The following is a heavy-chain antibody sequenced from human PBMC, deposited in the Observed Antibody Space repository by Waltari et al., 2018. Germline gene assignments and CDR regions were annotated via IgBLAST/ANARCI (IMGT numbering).Heavy chain of an antibody. CDR1: GYAVNSGFY. Sequence: QVQLQESGPGLVKSSATLSLTCDVSGYAVNSGFYCGWIRQAPGKGLEWVATIYHDGTTFYNPSLKSRLSVSMDTSKNQISLTLKSVTAADTALYYCSRQVLGYCTSAACRRLESWGQGTLVTVSS. V-gene: IGHV4-38-2*01. CDR2: IYHDGTT. D-gene: IGHD2-2*03. CDR3: SRQVLGYCTSAACRRLES. J-gene: IGHJ4*02.